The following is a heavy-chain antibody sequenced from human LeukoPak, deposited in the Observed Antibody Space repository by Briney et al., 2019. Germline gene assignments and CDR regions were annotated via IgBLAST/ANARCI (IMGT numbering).Heavy chain of an antibody. CDR3: ARGQGRNYYGSGSYYKEYFQH. Sequence: SVKVSCKASGGTFSSYAISWVRQAPGQGLEWMGGIIPIFGTANYAQKFQGRVTITTDESTSTAYMELSSLRSEDTAVYYCARGQGRNYYGSGSYYKEYFQHWGQGTLVTLSS. CDR2: IIPIFGTA. D-gene: IGHD3-10*01. V-gene: IGHV1-69*05. J-gene: IGHJ1*01. CDR1: GGTFSSYA.